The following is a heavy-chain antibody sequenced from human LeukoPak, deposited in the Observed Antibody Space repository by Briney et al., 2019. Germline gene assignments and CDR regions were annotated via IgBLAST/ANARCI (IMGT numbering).Heavy chain of an antibody. Sequence: GGSLRLSCAASGFTFSNYSMNWVRQAPGKGLEWVSYISSGSITIYYADSVKGRFTISRDNAKNSLYLQMNSLRAEDTAVYYCARETYSYDSSGYYYPSGFDYWGQGTLVAVSS. V-gene: IGHV3-48*01. CDR1: GFTFSNYS. CDR2: ISSGSITI. D-gene: IGHD3-22*01. J-gene: IGHJ4*02. CDR3: ARETYSYDSSGYYYPSGFDY.